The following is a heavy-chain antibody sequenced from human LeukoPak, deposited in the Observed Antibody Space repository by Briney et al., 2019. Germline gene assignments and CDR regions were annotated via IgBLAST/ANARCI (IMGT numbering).Heavy chain of an antibody. CDR2: IYYSGST. J-gene: IGHJ5*02. Sequence: SETLSLTCTVSGGSISSSSYYWGWIRQPPGKGLEWIGSIYYSGSTYYNPSLKSRVTISVDTSKNQFSLKLSSVTAADTAVYYCARDTGIAPNWFDPWGQGTLVTVSS. V-gene: IGHV4-39*07. CDR3: ARDTGIAPNWFDP. D-gene: IGHD6-13*01. CDR1: GGSISSSSYY.